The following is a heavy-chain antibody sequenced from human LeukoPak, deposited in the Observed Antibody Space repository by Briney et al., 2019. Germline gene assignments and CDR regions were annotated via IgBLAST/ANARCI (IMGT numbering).Heavy chain of an antibody. J-gene: IGHJ4*02. CDR1: DGSISNYY. Sequence: SETLSLTCTVSDGSISNYYWSWIRQTPGRGLERIGYIHHTGSTTNNPYLKSRVTMSVDMSKNQFSLKLNSVIAADTAVYYCARGASTFDYWGQGTLVTVSS. V-gene: IGHV4-59*01. CDR2: IHHTGST. CDR3: ARGASTFDY. D-gene: IGHD2-2*01.